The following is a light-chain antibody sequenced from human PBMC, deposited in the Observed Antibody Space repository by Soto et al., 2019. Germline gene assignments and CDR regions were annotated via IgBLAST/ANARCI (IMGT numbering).Light chain of an antibody. CDR1: QSVSSN. CDR3: QQYGSSPLT. CDR2: GAS. J-gene: IGKJ4*01. Sequence: EIVMTQSPATLSVSPGERATLSCRASQSVSSNLGWYQQKPGQAPRLLIYGASTRATGIPDRFSGSGSGTDFTLTISRLEPEDFAVYHCQQYGSSPLTFGGGTKVEIK. V-gene: IGKV3-20*01.